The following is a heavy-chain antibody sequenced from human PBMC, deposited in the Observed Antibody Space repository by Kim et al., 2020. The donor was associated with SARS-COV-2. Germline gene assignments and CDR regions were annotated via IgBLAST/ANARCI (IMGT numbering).Heavy chain of an antibody. CDR3: ARVGRLLWFGELLYSYYGMDV. V-gene: IGHV1-8*01. D-gene: IGHD3-10*01. J-gene: IGHJ6*02. Sequence: ASVKVSCKSSGYTFTSYDINWVRQATGQGLEWMGWMNPNSGNTGYAQKFQGRVTMTRNTSISTAYMELSSLSSEDTAVYYCARVGRLLWFGELLYSYYGMDVWGQGTTVTVSS. CDR1: GYTFTSYD. CDR2: MNPNSGNT.